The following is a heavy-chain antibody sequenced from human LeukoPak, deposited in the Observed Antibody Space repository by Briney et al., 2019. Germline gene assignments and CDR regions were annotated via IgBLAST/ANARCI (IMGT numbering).Heavy chain of an antibody. CDR3: AKEFAIFGVEDAFDI. CDR1: GFTFTTYW. Sequence: GGSLRLSCATSGFTFTTYWMNWVRQAPGKGLEWVSYISSSSSTIYYADSVKGRFTISRDNAKNSLYLQMNSLRAEDTAVYYCAKEFAIFGVEDAFDIWGQGTMVTVSS. CDR2: ISSSSSTI. J-gene: IGHJ3*02. D-gene: IGHD3-3*01. V-gene: IGHV3-48*01.